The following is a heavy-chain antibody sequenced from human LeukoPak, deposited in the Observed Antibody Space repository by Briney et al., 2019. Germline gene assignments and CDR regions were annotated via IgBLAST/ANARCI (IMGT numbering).Heavy chain of an antibody. CDR1: GYTFTSYY. Sequence: GASVKVSCKASGYTFTSYYMHWVRQAPGQGLEWMGIINPSGGSTSYAQKFQGRVTMTRDMSTSTVYMELSSLRSEDTAVYYCARDPVLNLYDILTGYWSDWFDPWGQGTLVTVSS. CDR3: ARDPVLNLYDILTGYWSDWFDP. V-gene: IGHV1-46*01. J-gene: IGHJ5*02. CDR2: INPSGGST. D-gene: IGHD3-9*01.